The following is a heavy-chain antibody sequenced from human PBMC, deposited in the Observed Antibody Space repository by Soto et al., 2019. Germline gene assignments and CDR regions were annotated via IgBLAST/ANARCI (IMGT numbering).Heavy chain of an antibody. V-gene: IGHV4-4*02. CDR2: IYHSGST. CDR1: GGSISSSNW. Sequence: QVQLQESGPGLVKPSGTLSLTCAVSGGSISSSNWWSWVRQPPGKGLEWIGEIYHSGSTNYNPSLKSRITTAVDKSKNQFSLELSSVTAADTAVYYCARAVVAAELSYCMDVWGQGTTVTVSS. D-gene: IGHD2-15*01. J-gene: IGHJ6*02. CDR3: ARAVVAAELSYCMDV.